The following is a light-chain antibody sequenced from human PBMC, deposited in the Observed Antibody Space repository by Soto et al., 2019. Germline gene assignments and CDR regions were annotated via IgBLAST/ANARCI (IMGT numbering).Light chain of an antibody. CDR2: DAS. J-gene: IGKJ4*01. V-gene: IGKV3-20*01. CDR3: QQFSSYQLT. CDR1: QTVRNNY. Sequence: EFVLTQSPSTLSLSPGERATLSCRASQTVRNNYLAWYQQKPGQAPRLLIYDASSRATGIPDRFSGGGSGTDFTRTISRLEPEDFAVYYCQQFSSYQLTFGGGTKVDIK.